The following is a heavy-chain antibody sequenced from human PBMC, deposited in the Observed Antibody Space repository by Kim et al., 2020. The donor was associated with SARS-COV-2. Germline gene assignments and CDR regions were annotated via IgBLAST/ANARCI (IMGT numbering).Heavy chain of an antibody. CDR1: GFTFGDYA. CDR2: ISWNSGSI. CDR3: ASATYYDFWSGYYRTMVRGGFDY. J-gene: IGHJ4*02. V-gene: IGHV3-9*01. Sequence: GGSLRLSCAASGFTFGDYAMHWVRQAPGKGLEWVSGISWNSGSIGYADSVKGRFTISRDNAKNSLYLQMNSLRAEDTALYYCASATYYDFWSGYYRTMVRGGFDYWGQGTLVTVSS. D-gene: IGHD3-3*01.